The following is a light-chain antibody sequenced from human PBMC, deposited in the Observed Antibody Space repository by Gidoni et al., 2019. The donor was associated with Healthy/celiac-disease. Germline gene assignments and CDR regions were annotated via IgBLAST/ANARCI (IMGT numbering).Light chain of an antibody. J-gene: IGKJ1*01. CDR3: QQLNSYPWT. Sequence: DSQLTQSPSFLSASVGDRVTITCRASQGISSYLDWYQQKPGKAPKLLIYAASTLQSGVPSRFSGSGSGTEFTLTISSLQPEDFATYYCQQLNSYPWTFGQGTKVEIK. CDR2: AAS. CDR1: QGISSY. V-gene: IGKV1-9*01.